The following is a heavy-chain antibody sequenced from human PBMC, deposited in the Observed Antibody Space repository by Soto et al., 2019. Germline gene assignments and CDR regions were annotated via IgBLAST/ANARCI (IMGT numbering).Heavy chain of an antibody. Sequence: PSETLSLTCTVSGGSISSSSYYWGWIRQPPGKGLEWIGSIYYRGNTYYNPSLKSRVTISVDTSKNQFSLKLSSVTAADTAVYYCARHPRGIYGLDYWGQGTLVTVSS. V-gene: IGHV4-39*01. CDR2: IYYRGNT. CDR1: GGSISSSSYY. CDR3: ARHPRGIYGLDY. J-gene: IGHJ4*02. D-gene: IGHD3-10*01.